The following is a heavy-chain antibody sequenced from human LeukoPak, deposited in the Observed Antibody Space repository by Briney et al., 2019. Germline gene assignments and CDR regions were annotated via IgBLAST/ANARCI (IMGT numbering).Heavy chain of an antibody. CDR2: IIPIFGTA. V-gene: IGHV1-69*13. CDR3: ARGWELLPHGFQH. J-gene: IGHJ1*01. CDR1: GGTFSSYA. D-gene: IGHD1-26*01. Sequence: ASVKVSCKASGGTFSSYAISWVRQAPGQGLEWMGGIIPIFGTANYAQKFQGRVTIIADESTSTAYMELSSLRSEDTAVYYCARGWELLPHGFQHWGQGTLVTVSS.